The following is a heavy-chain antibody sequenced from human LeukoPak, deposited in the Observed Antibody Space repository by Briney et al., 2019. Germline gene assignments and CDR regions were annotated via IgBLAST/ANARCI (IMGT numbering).Heavy chain of an antibody. V-gene: IGHV1-18*01. CDR3: ARGPYCSSTSCYRGAYYFDY. J-gene: IGHJ4*02. D-gene: IGHD2-2*01. CDR1: GYTFTSYG. Sequence: ASVKVSCKASGYTFTSYGISWVRQAPGQGLEWMGWISAYNGNTNYAQKLQGRVTMTTDTSTSTAYMELRSLRSDDTAVYYCARGPYCSSTSCYRGAYYFDYWGQGTLVTVSS. CDR2: ISAYNGNT.